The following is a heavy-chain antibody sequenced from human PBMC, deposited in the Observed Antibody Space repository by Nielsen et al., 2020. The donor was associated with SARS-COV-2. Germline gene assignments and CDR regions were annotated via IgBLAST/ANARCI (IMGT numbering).Heavy chain of an antibody. D-gene: IGHD1-26*01. CDR1: GFTFSDYY. CDR2: ISSSGSTI. Sequence: GEPLKISCAASGFTFSDYYMSWIRQAPGKGLEWVSYISSSGSTIYYADSVKGRFTISRDNAKNSLYLQMNSLRAEDTAVYYCARDGGGLWEPNGYGMDVWGQGTTVTVSS. V-gene: IGHV3-11*04. J-gene: IGHJ6*02. CDR3: ARDGGGLWEPNGYGMDV.